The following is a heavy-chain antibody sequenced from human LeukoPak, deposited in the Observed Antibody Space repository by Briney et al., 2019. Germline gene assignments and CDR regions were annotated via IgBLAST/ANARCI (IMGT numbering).Heavy chain of an antibody. CDR2: ISYDGSNE. D-gene: IGHD3-9*01. J-gene: IGHJ4*02. V-gene: IGHV3-30-3*01. CDR3: ARDRRYDILTGFSNFFDY. CDR1: RFTFSSYA. Sequence: GGSLRLSCAASRFTFSSYAMHWVPQAPGKGLEWLAVISYDGSNEYYADSVKGRFTISRDNSKNTVYLQMNSLRGEDTAVYYCARDRRYDILTGFSNFFDYWGQGTLVTVAS.